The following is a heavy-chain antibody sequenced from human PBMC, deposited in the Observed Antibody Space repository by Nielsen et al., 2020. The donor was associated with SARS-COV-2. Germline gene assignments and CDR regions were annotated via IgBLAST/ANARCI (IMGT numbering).Heavy chain of an antibody. CDR3: AREVVPATMIDYYYGMDV. J-gene: IGHJ6*02. D-gene: IGHD2-2*01. Sequence: GESLKISCAASGFTFSSYSMNWVRQAPGKGLEWVSSISSSSSYIYYADAVRGRFTISGDNAKNSLYLQMHSLRAEDTAVYYCAREVVPATMIDYYYGMDVWGQGTTVTVSS. CDR1: GFTFSSYS. V-gene: IGHV3-21*01. CDR2: ISSSSSYI.